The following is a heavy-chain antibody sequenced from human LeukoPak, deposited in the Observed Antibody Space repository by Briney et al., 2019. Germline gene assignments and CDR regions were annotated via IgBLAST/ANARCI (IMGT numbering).Heavy chain of an antibody. V-gene: IGHV3-21*01. D-gene: IGHD3-22*01. CDR2: ISSSSSYI. J-gene: IGHJ5*02. CDR3: ARDPYYYDSRGWFDP. CDR1: GFTFSSYS. Sequence: GGSLRLSCAASGFTFSSYSMSWVRQAPGKWLEWVSSISSSSSYIYYADSVKGRFTISRDNSKNTLYLQMNSLRAEDTAVYYCARDPYYYDSRGWFDPWRQRTLVTVSS.